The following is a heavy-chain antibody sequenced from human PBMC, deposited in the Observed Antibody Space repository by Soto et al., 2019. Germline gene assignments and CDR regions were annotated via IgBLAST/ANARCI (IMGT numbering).Heavy chain of an antibody. J-gene: IGHJ5*02. V-gene: IGHV4-39*01. CDR3: ARLQSYDSRAAPTPIFHP. D-gene: IGHD3-10*01. Sequence: QLQESGPGLVKPSETLSLTCTVSGGSFTSTNYFWGWIRQPPGKGLEWIGYMYYNGNTFYSPSLKSRVTMSVDTSKRQFSLYLSSVTAADTAMYYCARLQSYDSRAAPTPIFHPWGLGSMVTVSS. CDR1: GGSFTSTNYF. CDR2: MYYNGNT.